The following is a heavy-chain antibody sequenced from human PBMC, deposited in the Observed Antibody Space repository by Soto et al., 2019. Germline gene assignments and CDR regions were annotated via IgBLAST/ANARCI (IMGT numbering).Heavy chain of an antibody. Sequence: LSLTCTVSGGSISGHYWIWIRQSPGKGLEWIGHIFYTGSTNYNPSLKSRVTLSADTSKNQFSLRLSSVTAADTAVYYCARVGSSGWSPDYWGQGTLVTVS. J-gene: IGHJ4*02. CDR3: ARVGSSGWSPDY. CDR2: IFYTGST. CDR1: GGSISGHY. V-gene: IGHV4-59*11. D-gene: IGHD6-19*01.